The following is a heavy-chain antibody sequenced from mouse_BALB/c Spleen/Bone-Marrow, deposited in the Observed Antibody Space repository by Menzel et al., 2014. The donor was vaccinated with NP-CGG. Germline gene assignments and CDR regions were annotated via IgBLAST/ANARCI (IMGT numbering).Heavy chain of an antibody. CDR3: ASYRYAWYFDV. CDR2: IDPANGNT. J-gene: IGHJ1*01. D-gene: IGHD2-14*01. CDR1: GFNIKDTY. V-gene: IGHV14-3*02. Sequence: EVKLVESGAELVKPGASVKLSCTASGFNIKDTYMHCVKQRPEQGLEWIGRIDPANGNTKYDPKFQGKATITADTSSNTAYLQLSSLTSEDTAVYYCASYRYAWYFDVWGAGTTVTVSS.